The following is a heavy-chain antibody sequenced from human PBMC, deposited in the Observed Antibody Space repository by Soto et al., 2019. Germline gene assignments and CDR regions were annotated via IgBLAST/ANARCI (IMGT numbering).Heavy chain of an antibody. D-gene: IGHD6-6*01. CDR2: IYYSGST. CDR3: ARPRYSSSSQFYYGMDV. Sequence: QLQLQESGPGLVKPSETLSLTCTVSGGSISSSSYYWGWIRQPPGKGLEWIGSIYYSGSTYYNPSLKSRVTISVDTSKNQFSLKLSSVTAADTAVYYCARPRYSSSSQFYYGMDVWGQGTTVTVSS. CDR1: GGSISSSSYY. V-gene: IGHV4-39*01. J-gene: IGHJ6*02.